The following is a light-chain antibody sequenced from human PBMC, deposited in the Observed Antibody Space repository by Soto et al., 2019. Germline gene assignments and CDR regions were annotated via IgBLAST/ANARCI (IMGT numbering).Light chain of an antibody. CDR2: DVT. Sequence: QSALTQPRSVSGSPRQSVTISCTGTNNDVGGYAYVSWFQQHPGKAPKLIIYDVTKRPSGVPDRFSGSKSGDTASLTISGLQAEDEADYYCCSFSGRSRYVFGAGTKLTVL. CDR3: CSFSGRSRYV. J-gene: IGLJ1*01. CDR1: NNDVGGYAY. V-gene: IGLV2-11*01.